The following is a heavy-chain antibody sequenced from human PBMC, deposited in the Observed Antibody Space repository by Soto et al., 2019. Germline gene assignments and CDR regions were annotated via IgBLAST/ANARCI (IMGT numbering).Heavy chain of an antibody. D-gene: IGHD6-13*01. Sequence: ASVKVSCKASGGAFSSYTISWVRQAPGQGLEWMGRIIPILGIANYAQKFQGRVTITADKSTSTAYMELSSLRSEDTAVYYCARATSEYSGSWYGRAFDIWGQGTMVTVSS. CDR3: ARATSEYSGSWYGRAFDI. J-gene: IGHJ3*02. V-gene: IGHV1-69*02. CDR2: IIPILGIA. CDR1: GGAFSSYT.